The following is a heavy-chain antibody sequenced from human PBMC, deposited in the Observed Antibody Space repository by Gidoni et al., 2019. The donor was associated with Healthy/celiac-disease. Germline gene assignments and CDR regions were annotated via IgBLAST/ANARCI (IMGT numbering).Heavy chain of an antibody. CDR1: GGSFSGYY. CDR2: INHSGST. J-gene: IGHJ6*03. V-gene: IGHV4-34*01. Sequence: QVQLQQSGAGLLKPSETLSLTCAVYGGSFSGYYWSWIPQPPGKGLEWIGEINHSGSTNYNPSLKSRVTISVDTSKNQFSLKLSSVTAADTAVYYCARINYEPRAPGRAYYYMDVWGKGTTVTVSS. D-gene: IGHD1-7*01. CDR3: ARINYEPRAPGRAYYYMDV.